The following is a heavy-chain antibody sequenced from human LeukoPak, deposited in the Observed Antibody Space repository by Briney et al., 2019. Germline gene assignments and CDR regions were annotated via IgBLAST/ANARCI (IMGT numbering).Heavy chain of an antibody. CDR1: GGSFSGYY. Sequence: SETLSLTCAVHGGSFSGYYWSWIRQPPGKGLEWIGEINHSGSTNYNPSLKSRATISVDTSKNQFSLKLSSVTAADTAVYYCARVHGYSGYPVDYWGQGTLVTVSS. V-gene: IGHV4-34*01. CDR3: ARVHGYSGYPVDY. J-gene: IGHJ4*02. D-gene: IGHD5-12*01. CDR2: INHSGST.